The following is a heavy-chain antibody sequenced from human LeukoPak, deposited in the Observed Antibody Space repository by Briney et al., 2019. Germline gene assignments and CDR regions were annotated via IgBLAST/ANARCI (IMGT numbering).Heavy chain of an antibody. CDR3: ARADRVAAAGTPLFDY. V-gene: IGHV4-59*01. CDR1: GGSISSYY. Sequence: SETLSLTCPVSGGSISSYYWSWIRQPPGKGLEWIGYIYYSGSTNYNPSLKSRVTISVDTSKNQFSLKLSSVTAADTAVYYCARADRVAAAGTPLFDYWGQGTLVTVSS. CDR2: IYYSGST. J-gene: IGHJ4*02. D-gene: IGHD6-13*01.